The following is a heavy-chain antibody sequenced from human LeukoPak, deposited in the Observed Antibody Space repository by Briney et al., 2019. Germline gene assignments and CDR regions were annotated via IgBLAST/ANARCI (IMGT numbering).Heavy chain of an antibody. CDR2: IKQDGSEK. J-gene: IGHJ4*02. Sequence: GGSLRLSCAASGFTFSSYWMSWVRQAPGKGLEWVANIKQDGSEKHYVDSVKGRLTISRDNAKNLLYLQMNSLRAEDTALYYCAKDTIEVAGTDSFDYWGQGTLVTVSS. V-gene: IGHV3-7*03. CDR1: GFTFSSYW. D-gene: IGHD6-19*01. CDR3: AKDTIEVAGTDSFDY.